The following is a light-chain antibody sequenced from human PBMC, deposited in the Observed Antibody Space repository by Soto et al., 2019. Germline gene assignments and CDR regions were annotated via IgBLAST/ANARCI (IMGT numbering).Light chain of an antibody. Sequence: EIVLTQSPATLSLSPGERATLSCRASQSVSRYLAWYQQKPGQAHRLLIYDASNRAPGIPARFSGSGSGTDFTLTISSLEPEDFAVYYCQHRTTPFTFGGGTKVQIK. CDR1: QSVSRY. V-gene: IGKV3-11*01. CDR3: QHRTTPFT. J-gene: IGKJ4*01. CDR2: DAS.